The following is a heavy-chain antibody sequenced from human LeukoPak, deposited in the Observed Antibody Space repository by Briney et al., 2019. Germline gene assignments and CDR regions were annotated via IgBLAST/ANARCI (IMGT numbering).Heavy chain of an antibody. Sequence: GGSLRLSCAASGFTFSSYEMNWVRQAPGKGLEWVSYISSSGSTIYYADSVKGRFTISRDNAKNSLYLQMNSLRAEDTAVYYCARRPGIAVAGAIDYWGQGTLVTVSS. V-gene: IGHV3-48*03. D-gene: IGHD6-19*01. CDR2: ISSSGSTI. CDR3: ARRPGIAVAGAIDY. J-gene: IGHJ4*02. CDR1: GFTFSSYE.